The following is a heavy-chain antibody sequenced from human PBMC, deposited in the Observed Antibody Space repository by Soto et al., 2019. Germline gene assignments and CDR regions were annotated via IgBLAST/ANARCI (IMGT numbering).Heavy chain of an antibody. CDR2: ISSSGSTI. J-gene: IGHJ4*02. CDR1: GFTFSSYE. D-gene: IGHD6-19*01. Sequence: EVQLVESGGGFVQPGGSLRLSCAASGFTFSSYEMNWVRQAPGKGLEWVSYISSSGSTIYYADSVKGRFTISRDNAKNSLYLQVNSLRAADTAVYYWARGGGSGWSPSLSWGQGTLVTVSS. CDR3: ARGGGSGWSPSLS. V-gene: IGHV3-48*03.